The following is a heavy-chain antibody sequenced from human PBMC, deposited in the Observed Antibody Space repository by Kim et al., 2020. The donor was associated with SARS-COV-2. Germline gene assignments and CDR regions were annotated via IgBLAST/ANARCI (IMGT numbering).Heavy chain of an antibody. CDR1: GFTFSGSA. V-gene: IGHV3-73*01. CDR3: ASGCEDYYNWMDV. Sequence: GGSLRLSCAASGFTFSGSAMHWVRQASGKGLEWVGRIGNKADSYAAAYATSVKGMFTITRDDSKNTAYLQLKSLKTEDTSVDYCASGCEDYYNWMDVWG. CDR2: IGNKADSYAA. J-gene: IGHJ6*02. D-gene: IGHD5-12*01.